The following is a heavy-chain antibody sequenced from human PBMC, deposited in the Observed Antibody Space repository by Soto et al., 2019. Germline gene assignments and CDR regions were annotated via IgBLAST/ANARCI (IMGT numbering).Heavy chain of an antibody. Sequence: GASVKVSCKASGYTFTSYAMHWVRQAPGQRLEWMGWINAGNGNTKYSQKFQGRVTITRDTSASTAYMELSSLRSEGTAVYYCARDGSRCSGGSCYFFSDYWGRGTLVTVSS. CDR1: GYTFTSYA. CDR3: ARDGSRCSGGSCYFFSDY. V-gene: IGHV1-3*01. D-gene: IGHD2-15*01. CDR2: INAGNGNT. J-gene: IGHJ4*02.